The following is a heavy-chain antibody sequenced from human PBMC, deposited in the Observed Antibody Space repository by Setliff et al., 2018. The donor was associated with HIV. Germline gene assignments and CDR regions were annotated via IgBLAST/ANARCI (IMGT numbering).Heavy chain of an antibody. CDR3: AKGTYSYDSSGPDY. CDR2: IGGSGGST. Sequence: PGGSLRLSCAASGFTFSSYAMNWVRQAPGTGLEWVSVIGGSGGSTYYADSVKGRFTISRDNSKNTLYLQMNSLRAEDTAVYYCAKGTYSYDSSGPDYWGQGTLVTVSS. J-gene: IGHJ4*02. V-gene: IGHV3-23*01. CDR1: GFTFSSYA. D-gene: IGHD3-22*01.